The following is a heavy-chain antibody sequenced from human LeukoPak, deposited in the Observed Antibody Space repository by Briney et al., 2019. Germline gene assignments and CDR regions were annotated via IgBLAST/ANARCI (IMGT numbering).Heavy chain of an antibody. CDR2: IYSGGNT. V-gene: IGHV3-66*01. CDR3: ATRAVAAPY. CDR1: GFTFSSYA. D-gene: IGHD6-19*01. Sequence: GGSLRLSCAASGFTFSSYAMSWVRQAPGEGLEWVSLIYSGGNTQYADSVKGRFIIFRDSSKNTLYLQMNSLRVEDTAVYYCATRAVAAPYWGQGTLVTVSS. J-gene: IGHJ4*02.